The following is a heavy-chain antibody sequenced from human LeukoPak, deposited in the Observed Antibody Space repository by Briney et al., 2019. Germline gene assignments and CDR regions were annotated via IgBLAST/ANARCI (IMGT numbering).Heavy chain of an antibody. V-gene: IGHV4-59*08. D-gene: IGHD3-22*01. Sequence: SETLSLTCTVSGGSISSDYWSWIRQPPGKGLERIGYISYSGRTYYNPSLRSRVTISVDTSKNHFSLKLSSVTAADTAVYYCARGCYYERSGYCPFDYWGPGTLVTVSS. CDR1: GGSISSDY. CDR2: ISYSGRT. CDR3: ARGCYYERSGYCPFDY. J-gene: IGHJ4*02.